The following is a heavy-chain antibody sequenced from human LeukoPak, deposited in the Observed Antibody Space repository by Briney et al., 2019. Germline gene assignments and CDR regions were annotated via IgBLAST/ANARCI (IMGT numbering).Heavy chain of an antibody. CDR1: GFTFNTYA. D-gene: IGHD2-21*01. V-gene: IGHV3-23*01. CDR3: ARDRCGDICFYGLDV. CDR2: VSGSGSNT. Sequence: GGSLRLSCAASGFTFNTYAMSWVRQGPGKGLEWVSGVSGSGSNTYYADPVKGRFTISRDNSKNTLYLEMNSLRAEDTAVYYCARDRCGDICFYGLDVWGQGTTVSVSS. J-gene: IGHJ6*02.